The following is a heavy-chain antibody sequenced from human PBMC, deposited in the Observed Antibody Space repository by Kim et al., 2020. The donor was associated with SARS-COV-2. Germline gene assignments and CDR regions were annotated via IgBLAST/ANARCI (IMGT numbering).Heavy chain of an antibody. CDR2: IGTAADT. CDR1: GFTFSASS. V-gene: IGHV3-23*01. D-gene: IGHD1-1*01. J-gene: IGHJ4*02. Sequence: GGSLRLACAASGFTFSASSMHWVRQAPGKGLEWVSTIGTAADTYYADSVKGQITISRDNSRNTVILVMNSLRAEDTAVYYCSRNVPGTTPLDSWGQGTLVSVSS. CDR3: SRNVPGTTPLDS.